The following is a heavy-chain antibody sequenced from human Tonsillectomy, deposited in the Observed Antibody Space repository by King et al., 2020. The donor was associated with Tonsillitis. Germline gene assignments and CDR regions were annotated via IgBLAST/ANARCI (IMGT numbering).Heavy chain of an antibody. V-gene: IGHV4-39*01. J-gene: IGHJ4*02. Sequence: QLQESGPGVVKPSETLSLTCTVSGGSISSGDHYWAWIRQPPGKGLEGIRYRYSTGSFFYNPSLKSRITISGGTSENRFSLRLSSVTAADTAVYFCARYFSGNFDYWGQGALVTVSS. CDR1: GGSISSGDHY. D-gene: IGHD1-26*01. CDR2: RYSTGSF. CDR3: ARYFSGNFDY.